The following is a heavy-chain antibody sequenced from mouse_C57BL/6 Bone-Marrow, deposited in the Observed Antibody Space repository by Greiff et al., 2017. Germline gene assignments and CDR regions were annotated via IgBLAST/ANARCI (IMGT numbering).Heavy chain of an antibody. Sequence: VQLQQSGAELARPGASVKLSCKASGYTFTSYGLSWVKQRTGQGLEWIGEIYPRSGNTNYNAKFKGKATLTADKSSSTAYMQLRSLTSEDSAGYFCARGPYFYAMDYWGQGTSVTVSS. V-gene: IGHV1-81*01. J-gene: IGHJ4*01. CDR2: IYPRSGNT. CDR1: GYTFTSYG. CDR3: ARGPYFYAMDY.